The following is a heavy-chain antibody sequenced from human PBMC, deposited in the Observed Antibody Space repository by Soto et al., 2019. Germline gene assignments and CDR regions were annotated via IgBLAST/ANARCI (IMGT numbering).Heavy chain of an antibody. CDR3: AHRVPGPLSFAY. D-gene: IGHD6-19*01. CDR2: IYWDGDR. J-gene: IGHJ4*02. CDR1: GFSFNTRGVG. V-gene: IGHV2-5*02. Sequence: QITLKESGPTLMNPTQTLALTCTFSGFSFNTRGVGVAWIRQPPGKTLEWLAVIYWDGDRRYSPSLTDRLSITKDMSTKQVVLTLSNVDPVDTGTYYCAHRVPGPLSFAYWGQGALVTVSS.